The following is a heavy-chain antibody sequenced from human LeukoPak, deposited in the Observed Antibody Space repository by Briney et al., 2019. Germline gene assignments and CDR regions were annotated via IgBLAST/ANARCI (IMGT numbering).Heavy chain of an antibody. CDR1: GFTFSSYW. CDR2: IKQDGSEK. V-gene: IGHV3-7*01. J-gene: IGHJ4*02. CDR3: ARDLDIVVVPAAMVPDY. Sequence: GSLRLSCAASGFTFSSYWMSWVRQAPGKGLEWVANIKQDGSEKYYVDSVKGRFTISRDNAKNSLYLQMNSLRAEDTAVYYCARDLDIVVVPAAMVPDYWGQGTLVTVSS. D-gene: IGHD2-2*03.